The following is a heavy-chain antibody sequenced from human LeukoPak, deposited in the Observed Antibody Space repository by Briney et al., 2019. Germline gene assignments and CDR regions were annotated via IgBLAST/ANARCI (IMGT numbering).Heavy chain of an antibody. CDR1: GFSFSGFA. V-gene: IGHV3-73*01. J-gene: IGHJ6*02. D-gene: IGHD2-21*02. CDR2: VKRKADNYAT. CDR3: TRRVTYFGMDV. Sequence: GGSLRLSCAASGFSFSGFAIHWVRQASGRGLEWVGRVKRKADNYATAYAASVNGRFTISRDDSKSTAYLQTTSLKPEDTAVYFCTRRVTYFGMDVWGQGTTVTVSS.